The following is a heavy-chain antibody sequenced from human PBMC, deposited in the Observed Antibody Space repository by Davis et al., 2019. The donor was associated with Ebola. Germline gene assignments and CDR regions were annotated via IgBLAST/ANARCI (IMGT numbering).Heavy chain of an antibody. CDR1: GFTFSSYA. CDR2: ISGSGGST. V-gene: IGHV3-23*01. CDR3: ASSRPARKAMTTVTPYFDY. Sequence: PGGSLRLSCAASGFTFSSYAMSWVRQAPGKGLEWVSAISGSGGSTYYADSVKGRFTISRDNSKNTLYLQMNSLRAEDTAVYYCASSRPARKAMTTVTPYFDYWGQGTLVTVSS. D-gene: IGHD4-17*01. J-gene: IGHJ4*02.